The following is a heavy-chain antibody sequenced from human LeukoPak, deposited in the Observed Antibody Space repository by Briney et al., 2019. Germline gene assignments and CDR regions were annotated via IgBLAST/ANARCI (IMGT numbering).Heavy chain of an antibody. CDR2: IYYSGST. D-gene: IGHD4-23*01. J-gene: IGHJ6*02. CDR3: ARDYGGNYYYYGMDV. CDR1: GGSISSYY. Sequence: SETLSLTCTVSGGSISSYYWSWLRQPPGKGLEWIGYIYYSGSTNYNPSLKSRVTISVDTSKNQFSLKLSSVTAADMAVYYCARDYGGNYYYYGMDVWGQGTTVTVSS. V-gene: IGHV4-59*01.